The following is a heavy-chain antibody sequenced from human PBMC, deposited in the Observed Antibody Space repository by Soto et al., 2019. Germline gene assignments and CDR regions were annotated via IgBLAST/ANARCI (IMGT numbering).Heavy chain of an antibody. Sequence: GGALRLSCSASGFTFSSYSMNWVRQAPGKGLEWVSSISSSSSYIYYADSVKGRFTISRDNAKNSVYLQMNSLRAEDTAVYYCARDHTAGFDPWGQGALVTVSS. J-gene: IGHJ5*02. V-gene: IGHV3-21*01. D-gene: IGHD5-18*01. CDR3: ARDHTAGFDP. CDR2: ISSSSSYI. CDR1: GFTFSSYS.